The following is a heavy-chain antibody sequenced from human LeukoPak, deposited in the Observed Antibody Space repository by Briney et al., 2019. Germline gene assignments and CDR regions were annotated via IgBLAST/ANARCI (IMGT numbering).Heavy chain of an antibody. CDR2: IYTSGST. CDR1: GGSISSGSYY. CDR3: ARDIMDV. Sequence: SETLSLTCTVSGGSISSGSYYWSWIRQPAGKGLEWIGRIYTSGSTNYNPSLKSRVTISVDTSKNQFSLKLSSVTAADTAVYHCARDIMDVWGKGTTVTVSS. V-gene: IGHV4-61*02. J-gene: IGHJ6*04.